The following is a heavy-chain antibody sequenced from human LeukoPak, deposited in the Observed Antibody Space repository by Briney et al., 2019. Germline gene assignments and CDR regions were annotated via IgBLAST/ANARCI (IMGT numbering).Heavy chain of an antibody. CDR1: GGSISSYY. CDR2: IYYSGST. V-gene: IGHV4-59*01. CDR3: ARGGKYYDILTRLPAAHYFDY. J-gene: IGHJ4*02. D-gene: IGHD3-9*01. Sequence: SETLSLTCTVSGGSISSYYWSWIRQPPGKGLEWIGYIYYSGSTNYNPSLKSRVTISVDTSKNQFSLKLSSVTAADTAVYYCARGGKYYDILTRLPAAHYFDYWGQGTLVTVSS.